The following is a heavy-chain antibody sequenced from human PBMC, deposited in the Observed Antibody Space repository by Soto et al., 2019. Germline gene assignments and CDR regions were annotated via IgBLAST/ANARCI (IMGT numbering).Heavy chain of an antibody. V-gene: IGHV3-23*01. Sequence: GGSLRLSCAASGFTFSSYAMSWVRQAPGKGLEWVSAISGSGGSTYYADSVKGRLPISRDNSKNTLYLQMNSLRAEDTAVYYCAKEGSYPSTGWFDPWGQGTLVTVSS. D-gene: IGHD3-10*01. CDR1: GFTFSSYA. CDR3: AKEGSYPSTGWFDP. J-gene: IGHJ5*02. CDR2: ISGSGGST.